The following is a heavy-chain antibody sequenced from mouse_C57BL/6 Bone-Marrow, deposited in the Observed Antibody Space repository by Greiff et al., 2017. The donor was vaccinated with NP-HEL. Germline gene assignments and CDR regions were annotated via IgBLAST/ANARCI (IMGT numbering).Heavy chain of an antibody. Sequence: VQLQQSGPELVKPGASVKMSCKASGYTFTDYNMHWVKQSHGKSLEWIGYINPNNGGTSYNQKFKGKATLTVNKSSSTAYVELRSLTSEDSAVYYCARGIIVTTRYFDVWGTGTTVTVSS. V-gene: IGHV1-22*01. CDR2: INPNNGGT. J-gene: IGHJ1*03. D-gene: IGHD2-5*01. CDR3: ARGIIVTTRYFDV. CDR1: GYTFTDYN.